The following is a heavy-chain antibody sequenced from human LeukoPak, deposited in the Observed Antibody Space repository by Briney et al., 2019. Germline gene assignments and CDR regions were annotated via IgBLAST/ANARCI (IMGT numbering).Heavy chain of an antibody. J-gene: IGHJ3*02. CDR2: IKSKTDGGTT. CDR1: GFTFSNAW. V-gene: IGHV3-15*01. D-gene: IGHD5-12*01. CDR3: TRGRTLRSGAFDI. Sequence: PGGSLRLSCAASGFTFSNAWMSWVRQAPGKGLEWVGRIKSKTDGGTTDYAAPVKGRFTISRDDSKNTLYLQMNSLKIEDTAVYYCTRGRTLRSGAFDIWGQGTMVTVSS.